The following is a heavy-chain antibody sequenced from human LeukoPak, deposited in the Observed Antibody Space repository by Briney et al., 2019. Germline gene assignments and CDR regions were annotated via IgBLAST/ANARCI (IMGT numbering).Heavy chain of an antibody. CDR1: GGSISSYY. D-gene: IGHD4-17*01. CDR2: IYYSGST. J-gene: IGHJ6*02. Sequence: SETLSLTCTVSGGSISSYYWSWIRQPPGKGLEWIGYIYYSGSTNYNPSLKSRVTISVDTSKNQFPLKLSSVTAADTAVYYCARDRTTVTTYYYYGMDVWGQGTTVTVSS. CDR3: ARDRTTVTTYYYYGMDV. V-gene: IGHV4-59*01.